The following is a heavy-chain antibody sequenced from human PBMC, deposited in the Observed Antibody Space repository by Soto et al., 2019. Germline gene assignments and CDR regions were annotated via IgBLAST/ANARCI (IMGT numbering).Heavy chain of an antibody. CDR3: ARGDYDFWSGYLCGMDV. CDR1: GGSISSYY. J-gene: IGHJ6*02. CDR2: IYYSGST. D-gene: IGHD3-3*01. V-gene: IGHV4-59*01. Sequence: SETLSLTCTVSGGSISSYYWSWIRQPPGKGLEWIGYIYYSGSTNYNPSLKSRVTISVDTSKNQFSLKLSSVTAADTAVYYCARGDYDFWSGYLCGMDVWRQGTKVTVS.